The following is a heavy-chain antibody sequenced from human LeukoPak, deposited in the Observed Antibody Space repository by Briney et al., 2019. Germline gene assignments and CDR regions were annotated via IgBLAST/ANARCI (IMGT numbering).Heavy chain of an antibody. Sequence: GGSLRLSCAASGFTFSSYTMNWVRQPPGKGLEWVSNIGTSSTTIYYADSVKGRFTISRDNAKNSLYLQMNSLRAEDTAVYYCARDCSGGSCYSGWGYYYGMDVWGQGTTVTVSS. J-gene: IGHJ6*02. V-gene: IGHV3-48*01. CDR2: IGTSSTTI. CDR3: ARDCSGGSCYSGWGYYYGMDV. CDR1: GFTFSSYT. D-gene: IGHD2-15*01.